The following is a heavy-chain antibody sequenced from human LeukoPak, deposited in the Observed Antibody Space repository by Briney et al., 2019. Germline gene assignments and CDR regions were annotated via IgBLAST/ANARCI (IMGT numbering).Heavy chain of an antibody. V-gene: IGHV4-59*01. J-gene: IGHJ6*02. D-gene: IGHD6-6*01. CDR2: IYYSGNT. Sequence: SETLSLTCTVSGGSISTYYWSWIRQPPGKGLERIGYIYYSGNTIYNSSLKSRVTISVDKSKNQFSLKLSSVTAADTAVYYCARSYSSSGYYYYGMDLWGQGTTVTVSS. CDR3: ARSYSSSGYYYYGMDL. CDR1: GGSISTYY.